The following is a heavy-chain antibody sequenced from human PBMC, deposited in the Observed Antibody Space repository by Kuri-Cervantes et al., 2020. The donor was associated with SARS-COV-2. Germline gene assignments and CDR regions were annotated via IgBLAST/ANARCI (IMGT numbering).Heavy chain of an antibody. CDR1: GFTFSSYS. V-gene: IGHV3-21*01. J-gene: IGHJ4*02. CDR3: ARDWETYSGSYISGY. Sequence: ETLSLTCAASGFTFSSYSMNWVRQAPGKGLEWVSSISSSSSYIYYADSVKGRFTISRDNSKNTLYLQMNSLRAEDTAVYYGARDWETYSGSYISGYWGQGTLVTVSS. CDR2: ISSSSSYI. D-gene: IGHD1-26*01.